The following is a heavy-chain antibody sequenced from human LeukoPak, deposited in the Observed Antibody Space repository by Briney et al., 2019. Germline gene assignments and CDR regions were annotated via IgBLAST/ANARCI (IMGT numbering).Heavy chain of an antibody. D-gene: IGHD5-12*01. CDR3: ARAGYSGYDLYY. CDR2: IYYSGST. V-gene: IGHV4-59*01. CDR1: GGSISSYY. J-gene: IGHJ4*02. Sequence: PSETLSLTRTVSGGSISSYYWSWIRQPPGKGLEWIGYIYYSGSTNYNPSLKRRVTISVDTSKNQFSLKLSSVTAADTAVYYCARAGYSGYDLYYWGQGTLVTVSS.